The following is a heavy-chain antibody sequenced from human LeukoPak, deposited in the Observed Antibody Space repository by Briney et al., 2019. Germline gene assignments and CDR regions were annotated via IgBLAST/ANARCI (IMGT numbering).Heavy chain of an antibody. CDR3: ARLDSSGWRDF. D-gene: IGHD6-19*01. CDR2: FYYSGST. J-gene: IGHJ4*02. Sequence: PSETLSLTCTVSGGSISRSSYYWGWIRQPPGKGLEWIGNFYYSGSTSYNPSLKSRVTISVDTSMNQFSLKLRSVTAADTAVYFXARLDSSGWRDFWGQGTLVTVSS. V-gene: IGHV4-39*01. CDR1: GGSISRSSYY.